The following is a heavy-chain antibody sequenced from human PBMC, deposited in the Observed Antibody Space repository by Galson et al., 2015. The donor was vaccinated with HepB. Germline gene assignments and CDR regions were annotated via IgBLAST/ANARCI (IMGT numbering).Heavy chain of an antibody. D-gene: IGHD3-22*01. CDR2: LNQDGAKK. Sequence: SLRLSCAASGFTFSSYWMTWVRQAPGKGLEWVANLNQDGAKKTYVDSVKGRFTISRDNAKISLNLELNSLRAEDTAMYHCARDSTYYDGSAYYDNLDSWGQGTLVTVSS. J-gene: IGHJ4*02. V-gene: IGHV3-7*03. CDR1: GFTFSSYW. CDR3: ARDSTYYDGSAYYDNLDS.